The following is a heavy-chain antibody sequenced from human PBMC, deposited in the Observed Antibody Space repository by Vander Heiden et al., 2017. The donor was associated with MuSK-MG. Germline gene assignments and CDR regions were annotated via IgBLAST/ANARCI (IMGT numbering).Heavy chain of an antibody. CDR3: SRMLDY. CDR2: INEAGSET. V-gene: IGHV3-7*01. CDR1: GFTFRNTW. Sequence: VQLVESGGGLVQPGGSLRLSCAASGFTFRNTWMDWVRQAPGKGLEWVANINEAGSETNYVGSVTGRFTVSRDNAKNAVYLQMNDLRAEDTAVYYCSRMLDYLGQGALVTVSS. J-gene: IGHJ4*02.